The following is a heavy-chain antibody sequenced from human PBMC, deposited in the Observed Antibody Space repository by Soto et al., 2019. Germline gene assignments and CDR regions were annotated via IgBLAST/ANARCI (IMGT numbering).Heavy chain of an antibody. J-gene: IGHJ4*02. CDR3: AKDKQSVIY. Sequence: EVQVLESGGGLGQPGGSLRLSCAASGFTFSSYAMSWVRQAPGKGLEWVPTISSSGGNTYYADSVKGRFTISRDNSKNTMYLQMNSLRGEDTAIYYCAKDKQSVIYWGQGTLVIVSS. D-gene: IGHD2-21*01. CDR2: ISSSGGNT. V-gene: IGHV3-23*01. CDR1: GFTFSSYA.